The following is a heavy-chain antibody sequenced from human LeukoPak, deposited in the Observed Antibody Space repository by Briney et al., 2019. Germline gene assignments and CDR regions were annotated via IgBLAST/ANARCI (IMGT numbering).Heavy chain of an antibody. D-gene: IGHD6-13*01. J-gene: IGHJ4*02. CDR1: GFTFSNAW. CDR2: IKSKTDGGTT. CDR3: TTETGQQLAPFDY. Sequence: GGSLRLSCAASGFTFSNAWMSWVRQAPGKGLEWVGRIKSKTDGGTTDYAAPVKGRFTISRDDSKNTLYLQMNSLKTEDTAVYYCTTETGQQLAPFDYWGQGTLVTVSS. V-gene: IGHV3-15*01.